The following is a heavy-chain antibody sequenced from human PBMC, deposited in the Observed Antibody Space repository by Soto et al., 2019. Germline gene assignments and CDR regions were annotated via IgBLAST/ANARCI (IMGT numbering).Heavy chain of an antibody. J-gene: IGHJ6*02. CDR2: IVVGSGNT. CDR3: AAGVALEGYGMDV. V-gene: IGHV1-58*01. D-gene: IGHD1-1*01. Sequence: SVKVSCKASGFTFTSSAVQWVRQARGQRLEWIGWIVVGSGNTNYAQKFQERVAITRDMSTSTAYMELSSLRSEDTAVYYCAAGVALEGYGMDVWGQGTTVTVSS. CDR1: GFTFTSSA.